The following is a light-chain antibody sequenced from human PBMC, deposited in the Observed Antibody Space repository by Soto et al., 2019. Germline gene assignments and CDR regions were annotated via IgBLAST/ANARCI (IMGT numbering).Light chain of an antibody. V-gene: IGKV1-17*01. CDR1: QAIRND. J-gene: IGKJ1*01. CDR3: QQYMSYS. CDR2: VAS. Sequence: DIQMTQSPSTLSASVGDRVTITCRASQAIRNDVGWYQQKPGKDPKRLIYVASRLESGVPSRFSGSGFGTEFTLTISGLQPDDFATYYCQQYMSYSFGQGTKVDIK.